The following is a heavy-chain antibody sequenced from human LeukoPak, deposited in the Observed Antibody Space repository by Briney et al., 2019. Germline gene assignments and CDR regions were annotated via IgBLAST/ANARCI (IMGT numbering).Heavy chain of an antibody. Sequence: SETLSLTCAVSGYSISSGYYWGWIRQPPGKGLEWIGSICHMGSTYYNPSLKSRVTISVDTSKNQFSLKLSSVTAADTAVYYCARGHPYYYGSGSSRHCSFDYWGQGTLVTVSS. CDR2: ICHMGST. D-gene: IGHD3-10*01. J-gene: IGHJ4*02. CDR1: GYSISSGYY. V-gene: IGHV4-38-2*01. CDR3: ARGHPYYYGSGSSRHCSFDY.